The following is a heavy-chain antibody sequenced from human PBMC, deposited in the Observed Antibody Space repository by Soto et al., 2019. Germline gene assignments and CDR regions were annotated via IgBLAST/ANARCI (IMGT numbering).Heavy chain of an antibody. V-gene: IGHV1-18*01. J-gene: IGHJ5*02. CDR1: GYTFTDYG. CDR3: AKTGGWNGFDP. CDR2: ISPYTGDT. Sequence: QVQLVQSGAEVKKPGASVKVSCKASGYTFTDYGISWVRQAPGQGLEWMGWISPYTGDTKYPQRLQGRVTVTADTSTGTAYMELRSLKSDDTAVYYCAKTGGWNGFDPWGQGTLVSVSS. D-gene: IGHD6-19*01.